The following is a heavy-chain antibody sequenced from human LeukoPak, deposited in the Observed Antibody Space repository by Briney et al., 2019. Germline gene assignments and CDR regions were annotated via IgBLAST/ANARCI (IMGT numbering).Heavy chain of an antibody. Sequence: PSETLSLTCAVYGGSFSGYYWSWIRQPPGKGLEWIGEINHSGSTNYNPSLKSRVTISVDTSKNQFSLKLSSATAADTAVYYCARSDWFRGEETPTWGQGTLVTVSS. CDR3: ARSDWFRGEETPT. CDR1: GGSFSGYY. V-gene: IGHV4-34*01. D-gene: IGHD3-9*01. CDR2: INHSGST. J-gene: IGHJ5*02.